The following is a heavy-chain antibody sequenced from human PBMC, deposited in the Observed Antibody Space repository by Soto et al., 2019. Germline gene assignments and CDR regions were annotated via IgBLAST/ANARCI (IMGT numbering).Heavy chain of an antibody. CDR2: ISPHNGNT. J-gene: IGHJ3*02. CDR3: AGVFGSGSDIAFDT. D-gene: IGHD3-10*01. Sequence: QVQLVQSGAEVKNPGASVKVSCKASGYTFSNYGISWVRQAPGQGLEWMGWISPHNGNTKYTQKFQGRVTMTTDTSTSTAYMELRSLRSDDTAVFYCAGVFGSGSDIAFDTWGQGTMVTVSS. V-gene: IGHV1-18*01. CDR1: GYTFSNYG.